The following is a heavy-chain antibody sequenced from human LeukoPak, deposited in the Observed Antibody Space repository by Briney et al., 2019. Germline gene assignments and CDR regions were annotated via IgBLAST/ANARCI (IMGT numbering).Heavy chain of an antibody. CDR1: GFTFSSYG. Sequence: GGSLRLSCAASGFTFSSYGMHWVRQAPGKGLEWVAVISYDGSNKYYADSVKGRFTISRDNSKNTLYLQMNSLRAEDTAVYYCAKEARGAVATIIPLYNWFDPWGQGTLVTVSS. CDR3: AKEARGAVATIIPLYNWFDP. D-gene: IGHD5-12*01. CDR2: ISYDGSNK. J-gene: IGHJ5*02. V-gene: IGHV3-30*18.